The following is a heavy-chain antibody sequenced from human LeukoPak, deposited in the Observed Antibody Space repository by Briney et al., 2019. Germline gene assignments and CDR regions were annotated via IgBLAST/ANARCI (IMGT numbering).Heavy chain of an antibody. V-gene: IGHV1-8*01. J-gene: IGHJ5*02. CDR3: ARGLWGGYCSGGSGLGFDP. Sequence: ASVTVSCKASGYTFTSYDINWVRQATGQGLEWMGWMNPNSGNTGYSQKFQGRVTMTRNTSKSTAYMELSSLRSEDTAVYYCARGLWGGYCSGGSGLGFDPWGQGTLVTVSS. CDR2: MNPNSGNT. D-gene: IGHD2-15*01. CDR1: GYTFTSYD.